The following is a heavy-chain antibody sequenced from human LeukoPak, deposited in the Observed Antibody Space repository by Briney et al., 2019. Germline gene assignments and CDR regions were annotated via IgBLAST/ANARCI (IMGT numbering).Heavy chain of an antibody. CDR3: AKERGITIFGVALDAFDI. CDR2: ISGSGGST. J-gene: IGHJ3*02. Sequence: PGGSLRLSCAASGFTFSNAWMSWVRQAPGKGLEWVSAISGSGGSTYYADSVKGRFTISRDNSKNTLYLQMNSLRAEDTAVYYCAKERGITIFGVALDAFDIWGQGTMVTVSS. CDR1: GFTFSNAW. V-gene: IGHV3-23*01. D-gene: IGHD3-3*01.